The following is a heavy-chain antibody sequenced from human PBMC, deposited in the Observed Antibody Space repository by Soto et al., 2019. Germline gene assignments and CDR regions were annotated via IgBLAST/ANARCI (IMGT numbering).Heavy chain of an antibody. Sequence: SETLSLTCTVSGGSISSSSYYWGWIRQPPGKGLEWIGSIYYSGSTYYNPSLKSRVTISVDTSKNQFSLKLSSVTAADTAVHYCARHDRSGYDVDYWGQGTLVTVSS. D-gene: IGHD5-12*01. V-gene: IGHV4-39*01. CDR1: GGSISSSSYY. J-gene: IGHJ4*02. CDR2: IYYSGST. CDR3: ARHDRSGYDVDY.